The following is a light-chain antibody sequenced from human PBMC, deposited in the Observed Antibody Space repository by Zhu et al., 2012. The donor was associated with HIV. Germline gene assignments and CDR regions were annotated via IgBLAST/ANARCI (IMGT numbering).Light chain of an antibody. CDR2: DAS. V-gene: IGKV3-20*01. CDR3: HQYGGSLQK. J-gene: IGKJ1*01. Sequence: EILMTQSPATLSVSPGTRATLSCRASQSVSSNLAWYQQKRGQPPRLLIYDASTTATGIPDRFSGSGSGTDFTLTISRLEPEDFAVYYCHQYGGSLQKFGQGTKVEIK. CDR1: QSVSSN.